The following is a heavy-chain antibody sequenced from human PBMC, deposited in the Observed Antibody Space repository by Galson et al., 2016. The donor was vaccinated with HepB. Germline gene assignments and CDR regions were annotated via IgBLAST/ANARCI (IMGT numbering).Heavy chain of an antibody. Sequence: LRLSCATSGLAFSTYAMSWVRQAPGKRLEWVSTIDNTGTETYYADSVKGRFTISRDNSKYTPYPQMGSLRAVATAVYFFAKTSAPTYFDTSDYRPYWGQGTLVTVSS. CDR2: IDNTGTET. D-gene: IGHD3-22*01. V-gene: IGHV3-23*05. CDR1: GLAFSTYA. CDR3: AKTSAPTYFDTSDYRPY. J-gene: IGHJ4*02.